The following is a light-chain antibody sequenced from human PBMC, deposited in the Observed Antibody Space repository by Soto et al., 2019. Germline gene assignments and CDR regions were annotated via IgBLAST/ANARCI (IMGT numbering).Light chain of an antibody. CDR1: SSNIGSTYD. CDR3: QPYDDSLSVHYV. V-gene: IGLV1-40*01. CDR2: GNT. J-gene: IGLJ1*01. Sequence: QSVLTQPPSVSGAPGQRVTISCTGSSSNIGSTYDVQWYQQLPGTAPKLLIHGNTDRPSGVPDRFSGSKSGTSASLAITGLQADDEADYFSQPYDDSLSVHYVFGTGTQLTVL.